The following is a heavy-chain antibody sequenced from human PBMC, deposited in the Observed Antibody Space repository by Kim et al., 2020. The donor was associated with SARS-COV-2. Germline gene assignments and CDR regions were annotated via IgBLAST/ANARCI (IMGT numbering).Heavy chain of an antibody. CDR1: GGSISSSSYY. D-gene: IGHD2-2*01. Sequence: SETLSLTCTVSGGSISSSSYYWGWIRQPPGKGLEWIGSIYYSGSTYYNPSLKSRVTISVDTSKNQFSLKLSSVTAADTAVYYCARLIAIVVVPAYKDYWGQGTLVTVSS. J-gene: IGHJ4*02. V-gene: IGHV4-39*01. CDR2: IYYSGST. CDR3: ARLIAIVVVPAYKDY.